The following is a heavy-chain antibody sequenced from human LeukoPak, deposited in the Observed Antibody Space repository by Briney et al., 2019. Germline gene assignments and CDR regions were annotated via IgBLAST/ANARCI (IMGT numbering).Heavy chain of an antibody. CDR1: DFIVNRSY. Sequence: LPGGSLRLSCEASDFIVNRSYMNWVRQAPGKGLEWVSVIYSGGSRYYTDSVKGRFTISRDTSKNTVYLQMNGLRVEDTAIYYCARGDTKYYIDFWGQGTLVAVSS. J-gene: IGHJ4*02. CDR3: ARGDTKYYIDF. D-gene: IGHD3-10*01. CDR2: IYSGGSR. V-gene: IGHV3-53*01.